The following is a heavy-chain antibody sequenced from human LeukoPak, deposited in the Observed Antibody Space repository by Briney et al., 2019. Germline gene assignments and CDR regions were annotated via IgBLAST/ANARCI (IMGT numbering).Heavy chain of an antibody. CDR2: IYYSGST. J-gene: IGHJ3*02. Sequence: SETLSLTCTVSGGSISSSSYYWGWIRQPPGKGLEWIGSIYYSGSTYYNPSLKSRVTISVDTSKNQFSLKLSSVTAADTAVYYCAIRNPVLLRVGVAFDIWGQGTMVTVSS. CDR1: GGSISSSSYY. D-gene: IGHD3-10*01. V-gene: IGHV4-39*01. CDR3: AIRNPVLLRVGVAFDI.